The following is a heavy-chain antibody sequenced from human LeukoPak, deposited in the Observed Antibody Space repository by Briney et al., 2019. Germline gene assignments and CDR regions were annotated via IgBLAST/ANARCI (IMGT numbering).Heavy chain of an antibody. J-gene: IGHJ4*02. CDR3: ARSVDTATFDY. D-gene: IGHD5-18*01. CDR2: INPNSGGT. CDR1: GYTFSAYY. Sequence: ASVKVSCKAAGYTFSAYYVHWVRQAPGQGLERMAWINPNSGGTNNAQKFQGRVTMTRDTSISTAYMELSRLRSDDTAVYYCARSVDTATFDYWGQGTLVTVSS. V-gene: IGHV1-2*02.